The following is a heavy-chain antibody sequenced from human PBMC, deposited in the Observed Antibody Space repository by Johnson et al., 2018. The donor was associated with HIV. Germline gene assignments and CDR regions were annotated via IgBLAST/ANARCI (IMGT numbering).Heavy chain of an antibody. CDR3: AKGADYADYEGAFDI. J-gene: IGHJ3*02. CDR2: ISGSGGST. D-gene: IGHD4-17*01. V-gene: IGHV3-23*04. CDR1: GFTFSDYY. Sequence: VQLVESGGGVVQPGRSLRLSCAASGFTFSDYYMSWVRQAPGKGLEWVSAISGSGGSTYYADSVKGRFTISRDNSKNTLYLQMNSLRVEDTAVYYCAKGADYADYEGAFDIWGQGTMVTVSS.